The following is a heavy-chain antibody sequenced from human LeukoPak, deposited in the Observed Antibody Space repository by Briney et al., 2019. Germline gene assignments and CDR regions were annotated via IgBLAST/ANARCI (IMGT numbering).Heavy chain of an antibody. Sequence: PSETLSLTCTVSGGSTSSYYWSWIRQPPGKGLEWIGYIYYSGSTNYNPSLKSRLTISIATSKNQFSLKLSSVTAADTAVYYCARHSGAGTGFVYWGQGTLVTVSS. V-gene: IGHV4-59*08. CDR2: IYYSGST. CDR1: GGSTSSYY. CDR3: ARHSGAGTGFVY. D-gene: IGHD6-19*01. J-gene: IGHJ4*02.